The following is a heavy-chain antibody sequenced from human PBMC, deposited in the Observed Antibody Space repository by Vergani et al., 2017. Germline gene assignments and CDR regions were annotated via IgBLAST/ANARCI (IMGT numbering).Heavy chain of an antibody. V-gene: IGHV3-30*02. D-gene: IGHD3-16*01. CDR3: AKHFRGWGIDY. CDR2: IQFDGSNQ. CDR1: GFTLSNYD. Sequence: QVQLVESGGGVVQRGGSLRHSCATSGFTLSNYDMHWIRQGQGKGLEFVAFIQFDGSNQYYADVVKRRFTPTRDFSKNTLYLQMNSLRTDDTATYYCAKHFRGWGIDYWGQGTQVIVSS. J-gene: IGHJ4*02.